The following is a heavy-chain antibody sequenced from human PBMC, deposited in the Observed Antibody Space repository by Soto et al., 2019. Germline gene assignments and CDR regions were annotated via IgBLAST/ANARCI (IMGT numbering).Heavy chain of an antibody. CDR1: GGSISSGDW. J-gene: IGHJ2*01. V-gene: IGHV4-4*02. CDR2: ISHSGST. CDR3: ARFNWYFDL. Sequence: SETLSLTCVVSGGSISSGDWWTWVRQPPGKGLEWIAKISHSGSTNYNPSLKSRVTISVDTSKNQFSLKLSSVTAADTAMYYCARFNWYFDLWGRGTLVTVSS.